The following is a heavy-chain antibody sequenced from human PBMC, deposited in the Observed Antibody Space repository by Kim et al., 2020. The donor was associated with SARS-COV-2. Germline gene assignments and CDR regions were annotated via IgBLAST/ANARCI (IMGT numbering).Heavy chain of an antibody. J-gene: IGHJ6*03. CDR1: GYTFTGYY. D-gene: IGHD2-21*01. CDR3: ARDSKRFIPYYYMDV. CDR2: INPNSGGT. Sequence: ASVKVSCKASGYTFTGYYMHWVRQAPGQGLEWMGWINPNSGGTNYAQKFQGRVTMTRDTSISTAYMELSRLRSDDTAVYYCARDSKRFIPYYYMDVWGKGTTVTVSS. V-gene: IGHV1-2*02.